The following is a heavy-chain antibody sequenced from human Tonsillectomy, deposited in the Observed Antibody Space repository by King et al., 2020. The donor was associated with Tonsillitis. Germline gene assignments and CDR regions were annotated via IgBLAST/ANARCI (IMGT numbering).Heavy chain of an antibody. CDR2: ISYDGNNK. CDR1: GFTFSSYA. J-gene: IGHJ4*02. V-gene: IGHV3-30-3*01. D-gene: IGHD6-19*01. Sequence: VQLVESGGGVVQPGRSLRLSCAASGFTFSSYAMHWVRQAPGKGLEWVAVISYDGNNKYYADSVKGRFTISRDNSKNTLYLQMNRLRAEDTAVYYCARGQQWLVRIYYFDYWGQGTLVTVSS. CDR3: ARGQQWLVRIYYFDY.